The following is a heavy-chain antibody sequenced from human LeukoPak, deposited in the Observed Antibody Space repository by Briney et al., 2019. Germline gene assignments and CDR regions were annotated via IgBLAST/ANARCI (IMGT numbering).Heavy chain of an antibody. D-gene: IGHD5-12*01. J-gene: IGHJ5*02. Sequence: SGTLSLTCAVSGGSISSSNWWSWVRQPPGKGLEWFGYIYYSGSTNYKSPLKSRVTMSGDTSKNQFSLELRSVTAADTAVYYCARHAESGYDRFDLWGQGTLVTVSS. CDR3: ARHAESGYDRFDL. V-gene: IGHV4-4*02. CDR2: IYYSGST. CDR1: GGSISSSNW.